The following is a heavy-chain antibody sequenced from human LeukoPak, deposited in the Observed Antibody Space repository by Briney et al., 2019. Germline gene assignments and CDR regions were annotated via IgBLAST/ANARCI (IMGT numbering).Heavy chain of an antibody. CDR3: ARDLRESFGNCTNGVCYTFDY. V-gene: IGHV1-69*05. Sequence: ASVKVSCKASGGTFISYAIRWVRQARGQGLEWMGGIIPIFGTANNAQKFQGRVTITTDESTSTAYMELSSLRSEDTAVYYCARDLRESFGNCTNGVCYTFDYWGQGTLVTVSS. D-gene: IGHD2-8*01. CDR1: GGTFISYA. J-gene: IGHJ4*02. CDR2: IIPIFGTA.